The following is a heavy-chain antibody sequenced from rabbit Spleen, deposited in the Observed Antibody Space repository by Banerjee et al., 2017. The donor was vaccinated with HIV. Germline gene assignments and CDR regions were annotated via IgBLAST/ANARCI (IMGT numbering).Heavy chain of an antibody. Sequence: QSLEESGGGLVKPEGSLTLTCKASGFDLSSYYDMCWVRQAPGKGLEWVGCMHTDSSGFTYYASWAKGRFTISKASSTTVTLQMTSLTAADTATYFCARASSGWGTFNLWGPGTLVTVS. CDR2: MHTDSSGFT. CDR3: ARASSGWGTFNL. V-gene: IGHV1S40*01. CDR1: GFDLSSYYD. J-gene: IGHJ4*01. D-gene: IGHD4-1*01.